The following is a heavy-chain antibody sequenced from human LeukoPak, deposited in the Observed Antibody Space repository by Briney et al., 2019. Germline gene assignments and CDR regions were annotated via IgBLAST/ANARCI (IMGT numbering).Heavy chain of an antibody. V-gene: IGHV4-34*01. CDR1: GGSFSGYY. J-gene: IGHJ4*02. CDR2: INHSGST. Sequence: SETLSLTCAVYGGSFSGYYWSWIRQPPGKGLEWIGEINHSGSTNYNPSLKSRVTISVDTSKNQFSLKLSSVTAADTAVYYCARDGYYDYVWGSYRYTPLFDYWGQGTLVTVSS. D-gene: IGHD3-16*02. CDR3: ARDGYYDYVWGSYRYTPLFDY.